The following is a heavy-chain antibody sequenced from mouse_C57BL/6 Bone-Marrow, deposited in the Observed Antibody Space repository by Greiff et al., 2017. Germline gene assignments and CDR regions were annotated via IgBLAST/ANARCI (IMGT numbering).Heavy chain of an antibody. D-gene: IGHD1-1*01. CDR2: IWWDDDK. CDR1: GFSLSTFGMG. Sequence: QVTLKESGPGILQPSQTLSLTCSFSGFSLSTFGMGVGWIRQPSGKGLEWLAHIWWDDDKYYNPALKSRLTISKDTSKNQVFLKIANVDTADTATYYCARMDSGYYGSSPFAYWGQGTLVTVSA. CDR3: ARMDSGYYGSSPFAY. V-gene: IGHV8-8*01. J-gene: IGHJ3*01.